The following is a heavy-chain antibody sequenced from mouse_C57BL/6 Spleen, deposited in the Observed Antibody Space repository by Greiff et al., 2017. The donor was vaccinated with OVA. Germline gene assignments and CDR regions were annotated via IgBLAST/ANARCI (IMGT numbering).Heavy chain of an antibody. CDR3: AREGPDFDY. Sequence: QVQLQQPGAELVRPGSSVKLSCKASGYTFTSYWMDWVKQRPGQGLEWIGNIYPSDSETHYNQKFKDKATLTVDKSSITAYLQLSSLTSEDSAVYYCAREGPDFDYWGQGTTLTVSS. J-gene: IGHJ2*01. CDR1: GYTFTSYW. CDR2: IYPSDSET. D-gene: IGHD3-3*01. V-gene: IGHV1-61*01.